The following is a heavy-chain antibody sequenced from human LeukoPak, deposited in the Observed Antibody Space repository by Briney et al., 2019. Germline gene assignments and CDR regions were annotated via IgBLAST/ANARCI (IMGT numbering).Heavy chain of an antibody. CDR3: ARDLSWSLSGYDY. Sequence: GGSLRLSCAASGFTFSSYWMTWVRQAPGKGLEWVANIKQDASEKFYVDSVKGRFTISRDNAKNSLYLQMNSLRAEDTALYYCARDLSWSLSGYDYWGQGTLVTVSS. V-gene: IGHV3-7*01. D-gene: IGHD3-3*01. CDR2: IKQDASEK. J-gene: IGHJ4*02. CDR1: GFTFSSYW.